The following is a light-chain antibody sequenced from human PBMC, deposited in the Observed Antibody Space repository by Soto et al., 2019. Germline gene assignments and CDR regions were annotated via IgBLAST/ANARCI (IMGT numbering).Light chain of an antibody. CDR1: QSISSY. CDR2: AAS. J-gene: IGKJ2*01. Sequence: DIQMTQSPSSLSASVGDRVTITCRASQSISSYLNWYQQKPGKAPKLLIYAASSLQSGVPSRFSGSGSGTDFTLTISSLQPEDFATYYCQQRYRTPQNTFGQGTKLEIK. V-gene: IGKV1-39*01. CDR3: QQRYRTPQNT.